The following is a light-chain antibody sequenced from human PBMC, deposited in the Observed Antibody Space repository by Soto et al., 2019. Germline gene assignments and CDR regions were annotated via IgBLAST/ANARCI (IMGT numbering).Light chain of an antibody. Sequence: QSVLTQPPSASGTPGQRVTISCSGSSSNIGSNYVYWYQQLPGTAPKLLIYRNNQRPSAVPDRFSGSKTGTSASLAISGRRSEDEADYYCAAWYDSLSGPVFGGGTKLTVL. CDR1: SSNIGSNY. CDR2: RNN. J-gene: IGLJ2*01. CDR3: AAWYDSLSGPV. V-gene: IGLV1-47*01.